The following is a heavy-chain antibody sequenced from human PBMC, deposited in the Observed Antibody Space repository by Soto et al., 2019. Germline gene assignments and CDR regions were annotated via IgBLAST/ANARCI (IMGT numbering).Heavy chain of an antibody. CDR1: GFTVSSNY. Sequence: EVQLVETGGGLIQPGGSLRLSCAASGFTVSSNYMSWVRQAPGKGLEWVSVIYSGGSTYYADSVKGRFTISSDNSKNTLYLQMNSLRAEDTAVYYCARASSSGWDGSFDYWGPGTLVTVSS. D-gene: IGHD6-19*01. J-gene: IGHJ4*02. V-gene: IGHV3-53*02. CDR3: ARASSSGWDGSFDY. CDR2: IYSGGST.